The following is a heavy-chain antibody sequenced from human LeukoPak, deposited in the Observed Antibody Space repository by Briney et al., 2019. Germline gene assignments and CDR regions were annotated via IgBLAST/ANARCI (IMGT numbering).Heavy chain of an antibody. Sequence: PGGSLRLSCAASGFTFSSYSMNWVRQAPGKGLEWVSSISSSSSYIYYADSVKGRFTISRDNAKNSLYLQMNSLRAEDTAVYYCARPYRGSPNAFDIWGQGTMVTVSS. CDR3: ARPYRGSPNAFDI. D-gene: IGHD6-13*01. CDR2: ISSSSSYI. CDR1: GFTFSSYS. V-gene: IGHV3-21*01. J-gene: IGHJ3*02.